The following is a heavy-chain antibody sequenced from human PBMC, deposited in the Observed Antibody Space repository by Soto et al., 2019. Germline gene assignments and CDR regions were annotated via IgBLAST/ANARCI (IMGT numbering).Heavy chain of an antibody. CDR3: ARSLYGSGSQNYYYYGMDV. CDR1: GGSISSGGYY. CDR2: IYYSGST. D-gene: IGHD3-10*01. V-gene: IGHV4-31*03. Sequence: QVQLQESGPGLVKPSQTLSLTCTVSGGSISSGGYYWSWIRQHPGKGLEWIGYIYYSGSTYYNPSLKCRVTISVDTSKNQFSLKLSSVTAADTAVYYCARSLYGSGSQNYYYYGMDVWGQGTTVTVSS. J-gene: IGHJ6*02.